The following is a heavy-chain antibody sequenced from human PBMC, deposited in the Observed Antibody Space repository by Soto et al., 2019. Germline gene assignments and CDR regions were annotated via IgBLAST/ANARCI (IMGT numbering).Heavy chain of an antibody. CDR1: GGTFSNYV. Sequence: SVKVSCEASGGTFSNYVISCVRQAPGQGLEWMGGIIPIFGTANYAQKLQGRVTITADESTSTAYMELSSLRSEDTAVYYCARFPGYSSGWSTKSLYWYFDLWGRGTLVTVSS. V-gene: IGHV1-69*13. J-gene: IGHJ2*01. D-gene: IGHD6-19*01. CDR3: ARFPGYSSGWSTKSLYWYFDL. CDR2: IIPIFGTA.